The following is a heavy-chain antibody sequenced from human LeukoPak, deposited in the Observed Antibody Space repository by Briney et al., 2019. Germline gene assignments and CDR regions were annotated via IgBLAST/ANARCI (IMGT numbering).Heavy chain of an antibody. J-gene: IGHJ1*01. CDR1: GFTFSSYA. CDR3: AKDLRRVTAPTAEYFQH. Sequence: PGGSLRLSCAASGFTFSSYAMSWVRQAPGKGLEWVSAISGSGGSTYYADSVKGRFTISRDNSKNTLYLQMNSLRAEDTAVYYCAKDLRRVTAPTAEYFQHWGQGTLVTVSS. D-gene: IGHD2-21*02. V-gene: IGHV3-23*01. CDR2: ISGSGGST.